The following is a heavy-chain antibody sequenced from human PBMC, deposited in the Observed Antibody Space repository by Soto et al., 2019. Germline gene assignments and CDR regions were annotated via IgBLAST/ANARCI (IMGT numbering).Heavy chain of an antibody. J-gene: IGHJ5*02. Sequence: QVQLQESGPGLVKPSETLSLTCTVSGGSISSYYWSWIRQPPGKGLEWIGYIYYSGSTNYNPSLKSRVTTSVDTPKSQFSLKLSSVTAADTAVYYCARGLRYSSSWYWFDPWGQGTLVTVSS. D-gene: IGHD6-13*01. CDR2: IYYSGST. CDR1: GGSISSYY. V-gene: IGHV4-59*08. CDR3: ARGLRYSSSWYWFDP.